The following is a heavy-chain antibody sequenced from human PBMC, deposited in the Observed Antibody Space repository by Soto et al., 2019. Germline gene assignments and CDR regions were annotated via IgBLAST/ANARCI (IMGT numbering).Heavy chain of an antibody. CDR1: GFSFSSYT. CDR2: ITNRGTHT. J-gene: IGHJ5*01. D-gene: IGHD2-15*01. CDR3: ARAHEVAWFDS. V-gene: IGHV3-21*06. Sequence: GGSLRLSCTASGFSFSSYTMNWVRQAPGKGLQWVASITNRGTHTYSADSVKGRFTISRDNDKNSLYLQMSNLRAEDTATYYCARAHEVAWFDSWGLGTLVTVSS.